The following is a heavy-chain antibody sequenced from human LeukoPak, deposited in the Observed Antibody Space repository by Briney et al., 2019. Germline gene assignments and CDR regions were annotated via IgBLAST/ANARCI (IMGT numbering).Heavy chain of an antibody. V-gene: IGHV1-46*01. D-gene: IGHD2-2*01. J-gene: IGHJ3*02. CDR1: GYTFTSYY. CDR3: ARDRQLPHDAFDI. Sequence: ASMKVSCKASGYTFTSYYMHWVRQAPGQGLEWMGIINPSGGSTSYAQKFQGRVTMTRDMSTSTVYMELSSLRSEDTAVYYCARDRQLPHDAFDIWGQGTMVTVSS. CDR2: INPSGGST.